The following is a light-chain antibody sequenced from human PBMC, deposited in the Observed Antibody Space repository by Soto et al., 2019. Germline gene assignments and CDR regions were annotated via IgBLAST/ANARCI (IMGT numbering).Light chain of an antibody. Sequence: DIQMTQSPSSLSASVGDRVTITCQASQDINNYLSWYQMKPGKAPKHLIYDASSLEAGVPSRFSGSGTGANFTFTITSLHPEDIATYYCQHQWTFGQGTKLEIK. CDR3: QHQWT. J-gene: IGKJ2*02. CDR2: DAS. CDR1: QDINNY. V-gene: IGKV1-33*01.